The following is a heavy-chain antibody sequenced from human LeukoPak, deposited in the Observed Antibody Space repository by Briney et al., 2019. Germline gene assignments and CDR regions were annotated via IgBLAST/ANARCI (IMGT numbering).Heavy chain of an antibody. V-gene: IGHV4-39*07. CDR2: IYYSGST. D-gene: IGHD3-3*01. J-gene: IGHJ4*02. CDR1: GGSISSSSYY. CDR3: ARDILYGDFWSGYSGQYYFDY. Sequence: SETLSLTCTVSGGSISSSSYYWGWIRQPPGKGLEWIGSIYYSGSTYYNPSLKSRVTISVDTSKNQFSLKLSSVTAADTAVYYCARDILYGDFWSGYSGQYYFDYWGQGTLVTVSS.